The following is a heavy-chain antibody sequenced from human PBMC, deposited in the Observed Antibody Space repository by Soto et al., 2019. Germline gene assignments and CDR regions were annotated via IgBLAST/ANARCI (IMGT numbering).Heavy chain of an antibody. V-gene: IGHV4-59*01. D-gene: IGHD3-9*01. Sequence: SETLSLTCAVYVGSFSGNYWSWIRQPPGKGLEWIGYIYYSGSTNYNPSLKSRVTISVDTSKNQFSLKLSSVTAADTAVYYCARESTRLTGYYDIFDYWGQGTLVIVSS. CDR1: VGSFSGNY. CDR2: IYYSGST. J-gene: IGHJ4*02. CDR3: ARESTRLTGYYDIFDY.